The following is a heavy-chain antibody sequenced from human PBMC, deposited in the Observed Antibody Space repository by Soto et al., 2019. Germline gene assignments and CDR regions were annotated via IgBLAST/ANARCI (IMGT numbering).Heavy chain of an antibody. Sequence: EVQLLESGGGLVQRGGSLRLSCEASGLTVTSHAMSWVRQAPGKGLEWVSGISGSGSNTYYADSVKGRFTISKDNSRNTLFLQMNSLRAEDTAVYYCATAVESIYWYFDLWGRGTLVTVSS. CDR1: GLTVTSHA. V-gene: IGHV3-23*01. J-gene: IGHJ2*01. CDR3: ATAVESIYWYFDL. CDR2: ISGSGSNT. D-gene: IGHD1-1*01.